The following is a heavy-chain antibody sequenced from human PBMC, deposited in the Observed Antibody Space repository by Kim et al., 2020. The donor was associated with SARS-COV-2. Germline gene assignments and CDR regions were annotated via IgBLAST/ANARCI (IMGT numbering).Heavy chain of an antibody. CDR3: AKEIDDYGDYHFDY. J-gene: IGHJ4*02. CDR1: GFTFDDYA. V-gene: IGHV3-9*01. Sequence: GGSLRLSCAASGFTFDDYAMHWVRQAPGKGLEWVSGISWNSGSIGYADSVKGRFTISRDNAKNSLYLQTNSLRAEDTALYYCAKEIDDYGDYHFDYWGQGTLVTVSS. CDR2: ISWNSGSI. D-gene: IGHD4-17*01.